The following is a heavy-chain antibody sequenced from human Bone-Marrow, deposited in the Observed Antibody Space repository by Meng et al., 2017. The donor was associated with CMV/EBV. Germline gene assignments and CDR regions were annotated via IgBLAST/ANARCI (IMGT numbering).Heavy chain of an antibody. CDR1: GHPGPYLT. D-gene: IGHD1-26*01. Sequence: QVQLRQSGPEVKRPGPSVKVSCKASGHPGPYLTMHGVRQAPGQGLEWMGVIYPSGGSTRYAQKFQGRVTMTRDTSTGTAHMELSSLSSEDTALYYCARELGGTGYFDYWGQGTLVTVSS. CDR2: IYPSGGST. V-gene: IGHV1-46*01. J-gene: IGHJ4*02. CDR3: ARELGGTGYFDY.